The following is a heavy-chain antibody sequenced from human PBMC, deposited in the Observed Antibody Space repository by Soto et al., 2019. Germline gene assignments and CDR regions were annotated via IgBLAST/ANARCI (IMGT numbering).Heavy chain of an antibody. CDR2: IYYSGST. D-gene: IGHD2-15*01. Sequence: PSETLSLGCTVSGGSISSGGYYWSWIRQHPGKGLEWIGYIYYSGSTYYNPSLKSRVTISVDTSKNQFSLKLSSVTAADTAVYYCARMGSYYYGMDVWGQGTTVTVSS. CDR3: ARMGSYYYGMDV. CDR1: GGSISSGGYY. V-gene: IGHV4-31*03. J-gene: IGHJ6*02.